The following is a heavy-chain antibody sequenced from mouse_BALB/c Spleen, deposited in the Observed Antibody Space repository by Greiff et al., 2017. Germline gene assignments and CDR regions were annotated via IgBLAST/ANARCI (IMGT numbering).Heavy chain of an antibody. D-gene: IGHD1-1*01. CDR2: ISYSGST. CDR1: GDSITSGY. J-gene: IGHJ2*01. Sequence: EVKLQESGPSLVKPSQTLSLTCSVTGDSITSGYWNWIRKFPGNKLEYMGYISYSGSTYYNPSLKSRISITRDTSKNQYYLQLNSVTTEDTATYYCARQGYYGSSYFDYWGQGTTLTVSS. CDR3: ARQGYYGSSYFDY. V-gene: IGHV3-8*02.